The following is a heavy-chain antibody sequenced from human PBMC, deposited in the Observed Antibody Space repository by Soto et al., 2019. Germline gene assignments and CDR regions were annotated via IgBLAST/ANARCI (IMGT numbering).Heavy chain of an antibody. D-gene: IGHD2-15*01. CDR1: GGSFIGYY. V-gene: IGHV4-34*01. CDR2: INHSGST. CDR3: ARGDIVVVVAAYDY. J-gene: IGHJ4*02. Sequence: SETLSLTCAVYGGSFIGYYWSWIRQPPGKGLEWIGEINHSGSTNYNPSLKSRVTISVDTSKNQFSLKLSSVTAADTAVYYCARGDIVVVVAAYDYWGQGTLVTVPQ.